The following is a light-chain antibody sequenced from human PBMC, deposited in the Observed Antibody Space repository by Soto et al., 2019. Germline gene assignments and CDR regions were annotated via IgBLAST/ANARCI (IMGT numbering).Light chain of an antibody. CDR3: QQTYSIPLT. J-gene: IGKJ1*01. V-gene: IGKV1-39*01. Sequence: DIQITQPPPSLPPPVGDTVSTVSRASQIISTYVNWYQHQPGKAPKLLIFAASTLQSGVPSRFSGSASGTDFTLTINSLQPEDFATYYCQQTYSIPLTFGQGTKVEVK. CDR2: AAS. CDR1: QIISTY.